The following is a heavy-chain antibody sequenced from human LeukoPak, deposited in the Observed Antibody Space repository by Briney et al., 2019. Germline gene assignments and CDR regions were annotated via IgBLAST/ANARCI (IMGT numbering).Heavy chain of an antibody. D-gene: IGHD1-14*01. CDR3: ARGVVPSTGPFYYYYSLDV. Sequence: SQTLSLTCAIFGDSISSNNAAWNWIRQSPSRGLEWLGRTYRTVQWYHDYAVSVRGRIDIRPDTSKNQFSLELKSVTPEDTAVYFCARGVVPSTGPFYYYYSLDVWGKGTTVIISS. CDR2: TYRTVQWYH. J-gene: IGHJ6*03. V-gene: IGHV6-1*01. CDR1: GDSISSNNAA.